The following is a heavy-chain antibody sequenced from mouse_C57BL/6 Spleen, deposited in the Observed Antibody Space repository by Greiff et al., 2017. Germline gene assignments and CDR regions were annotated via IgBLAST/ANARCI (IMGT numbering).Heavy chain of an antibody. CDR3: ARQGGDGYYFDY. Sequence: VKLMESGPGLVAPSQSLSITCTVSGFSFTSYGVHWVRQPPGKGLEWLVVIWSDGSTTYNSAPKSRLSISKDNSKSQVFLKMNSLQTDDTAMYYCARQGGDGYYFDYWGQGTTLTVSS. CDR1: GFSFTSYG. J-gene: IGHJ2*01. V-gene: IGHV2-6-1*01. D-gene: IGHD2-3*01. CDR2: IWSDGST.